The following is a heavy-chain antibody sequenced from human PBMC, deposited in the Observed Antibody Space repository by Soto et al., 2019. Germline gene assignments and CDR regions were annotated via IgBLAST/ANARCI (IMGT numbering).Heavy chain of an antibody. CDR1: GGSGWSFSGYY. CDR3: ARDSYGSGLVDP. CDR2: INHSGST. V-gene: IGHV4-34*01. D-gene: IGHD3-10*01. J-gene: IGHJ5*02. Sequence: PSETLSLTCAVYGGSGWSFSGYYWSWIRQPPGKGLEWIGEINHSGSTNYNPSLKSRVTISVDTSKNQFSLKLSSVTAADTAVYYCARDSYGSGLVDPWGQGTLVTVSS.